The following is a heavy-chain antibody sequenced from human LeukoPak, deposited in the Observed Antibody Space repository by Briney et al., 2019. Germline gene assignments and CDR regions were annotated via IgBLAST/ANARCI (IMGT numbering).Heavy chain of an antibody. CDR2: IKSKSDGGTT. Sequence: GGSLRLSCAASGFTVTNAWMTWVRQAPEKGLEWVGRIKSKSDGGTTDYAAPVKGSFTISRDDSKNTLYLQMNSLKTEDTAVYYCTITAAGRQGCDYWGQGTLVTVSS. V-gene: IGHV3-15*01. CDR3: TITAAGRQGCDY. D-gene: IGHD6-13*01. CDR1: GFTVTNAW. J-gene: IGHJ4*02.